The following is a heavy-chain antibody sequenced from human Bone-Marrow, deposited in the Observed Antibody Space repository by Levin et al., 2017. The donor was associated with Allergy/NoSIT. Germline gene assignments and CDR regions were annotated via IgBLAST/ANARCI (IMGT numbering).Heavy chain of an antibody. CDR2: ISSDSSDL. D-gene: IGHD2/OR15-2a*01. J-gene: IGHJ3*01. Sequence: SCIVSGFTFSDYSIYWVRQAPGKGLEWISSISSDSSDLYYADSVKGRFTISRDNAKNSLNLQVSSLRAEDPAVYHCVRGIIGDVRVAHKEAFDVWGQGTMVTVSS. CDR3: VRGIIGDVRVAHKEAFDV. CDR1: GFTFSDYS. V-gene: IGHV3-21*01.